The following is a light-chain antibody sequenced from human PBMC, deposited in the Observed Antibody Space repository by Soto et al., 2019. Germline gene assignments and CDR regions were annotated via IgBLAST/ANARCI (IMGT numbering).Light chain of an antibody. V-gene: IGLV1-44*01. Sequence: QTVVTQPPSASGTPGQRVTISCSGSSSNIGRNAVNWYQQLPGTAPNLLIYSNNQRPSGVPDRFSGSKSGTSASLAISGLQSEDEADYYCAAWDDSLNGRVFGGGTKLTVL. CDR1: SSNIGRNA. J-gene: IGLJ3*02. CDR3: AAWDDSLNGRV. CDR2: SNN.